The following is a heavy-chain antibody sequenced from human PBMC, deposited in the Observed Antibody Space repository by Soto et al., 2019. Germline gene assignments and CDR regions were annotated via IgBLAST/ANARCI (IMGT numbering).Heavy chain of an antibody. V-gene: IGHV3-23*01. CDR2: ITGSVT. D-gene: IGHD4-17*01. CDR1: GFTFISYD. J-gene: IGHJ4*02. CDR3: AKVHGDPY. Sequence: EVQLLESGGGLVQRGGSLRLSCAGSGFTFISYDMSWVRQAPGKGLEWVSGITGSVTFYTDSVKGRFTISRDNAKNTLYLQMNGLRAEDTAVYYCAKVHGDPYWGQGTLVIVSS.